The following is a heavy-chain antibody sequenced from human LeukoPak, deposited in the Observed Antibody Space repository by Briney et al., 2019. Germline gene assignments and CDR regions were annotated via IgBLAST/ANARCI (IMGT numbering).Heavy chain of an antibody. V-gene: IGHV4-59*08. CDR3: ARQRDYADYLDAFDV. CDR2: IYHSGTT. J-gene: IGHJ3*01. CDR1: DGSIGSYY. D-gene: IGHD4-17*01. Sequence: TSETLSLTCTVSDGSIGSYYWSWIRQPPGKGLECLGYIYHSGTTNYNPSLKSRVTISADTSKNQFSLKLTSVTAADTAIYYCARQRDYADYLDAFDVWGQGTMVTVSS.